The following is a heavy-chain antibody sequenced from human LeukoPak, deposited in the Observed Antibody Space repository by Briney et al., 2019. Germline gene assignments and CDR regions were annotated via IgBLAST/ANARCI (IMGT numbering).Heavy chain of an antibody. J-gene: IGHJ4*02. V-gene: IGHV3-7*01. CDR2: IKQDGSEK. D-gene: IGHD3-22*01. CDR1: GSTFSSYW. Sequence: GGSLRLSCAASGSTFSSYWMSWVRQAPGKGLEWVANIKQDGSEKYYVDSVKGRFTISRDNAKNSLYLQMNSLRAEDTAVYYCARDSGYYDSSDYWGQGTLVTVSS. CDR3: ARDSGYYDSSDY.